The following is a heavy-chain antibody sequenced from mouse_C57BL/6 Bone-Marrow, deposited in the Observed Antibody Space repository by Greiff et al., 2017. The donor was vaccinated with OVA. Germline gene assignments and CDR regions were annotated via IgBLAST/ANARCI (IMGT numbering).Heavy chain of an antibody. V-gene: IGHV1-82*01. Sequence: QVQLKQSGPELVKPGASVKISCKASGYAFSSSWMNWVKQRPGKGLEWIGRIYPGDGDTNYNGKFKGKATLTADKSSSTAYMQLSSLTSEDSAVYFCARTPHYGSRGYFDVWGTGTTVTVSS. CDR3: ARTPHYGSRGYFDV. D-gene: IGHD1-1*01. CDR1: GYAFSSSW. J-gene: IGHJ1*03. CDR2: IYPGDGDT.